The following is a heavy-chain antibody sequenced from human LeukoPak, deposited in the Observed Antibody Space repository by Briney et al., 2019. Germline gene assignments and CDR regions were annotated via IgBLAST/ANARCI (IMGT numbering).Heavy chain of an antibody. D-gene: IGHD6-13*01. CDR3: ARGCIAAADYWYFDL. J-gene: IGHJ2*01. CDR2: IYYNGST. V-gene: IGHV4-59*01. Sequence: SETLSLTCTVSGGSISSYYWSWIRQPPGKGLEWIGYIYYNGSTNYNPSLKSRVTISVDTSKNQFSLKLGSVTAADTAVYYCARGCIAAADYWYFDLWGRGTLVTVSS. CDR1: GGSISSYY.